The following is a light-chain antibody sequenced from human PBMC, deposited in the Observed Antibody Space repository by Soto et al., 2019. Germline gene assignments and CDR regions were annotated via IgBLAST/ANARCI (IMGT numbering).Light chain of an antibody. CDR1: QIVRSN. Sequence: EMMLTQSPGTLSLSPGDRATLSCSASQIVRSNSLAWYQQKPGQAPRLLIYGASTRATGIPARFSGSGPGTEFTLTISSLQSEDFAVYYCQQYNNWPQITFGQGTRLEIK. CDR3: QQYNNWPQIT. V-gene: IGKV3D-15*01. J-gene: IGKJ5*01. CDR2: GAS.